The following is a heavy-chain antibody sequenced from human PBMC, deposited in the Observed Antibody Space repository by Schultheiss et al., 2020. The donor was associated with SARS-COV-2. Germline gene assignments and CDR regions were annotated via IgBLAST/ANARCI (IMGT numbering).Heavy chain of an antibody. J-gene: IGHJ6*02. CDR3: ARDIVVPAAEGYYYYGMDV. CDR2: ISGSGGST. V-gene: IGHV3-23*01. D-gene: IGHD2-2*01. Sequence: GGSLRLSCAASGFTFSSYAMSWVRQAPGKGLEWVSAISGSGGSTYYADSVKGRFTISRDNSKNTLYLQMNSLRAEDTAVYYCARDIVVPAAEGYYYYGMDVWGQGTTVTVSS. CDR1: GFTFSSYA.